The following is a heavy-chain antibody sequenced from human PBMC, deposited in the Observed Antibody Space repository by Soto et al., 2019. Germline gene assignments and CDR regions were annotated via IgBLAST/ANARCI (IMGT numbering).Heavy chain of an antibody. J-gene: IGHJ3*02. CDR2: INHSGIT. CDR3: VRLQMIAFGGHVYRSFDI. D-gene: IGHD3-16*01. V-gene: IGHV4-34*01. Sequence: SETLSLTCAVYGGSFSDFYWTWIRQLPGKGLEWIGEINHSGITNYNPSLKSRFAISVDTSKNQFSLNLRSVTAADTALYYCVRLQMIAFGGHVYRSFDIWGQGTLVTVSS. CDR1: GGSFSDFY.